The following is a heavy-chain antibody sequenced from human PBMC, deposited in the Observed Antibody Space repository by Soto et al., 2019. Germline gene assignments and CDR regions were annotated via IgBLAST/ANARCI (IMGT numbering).Heavy chain of an antibody. Sequence: GGSLRLSCAASGFTFSNYAMSWVRQAPGKGLEWVSGIRSSGSTTYHADSVKGRFTISRDNSKNTLYLQMNSLRAEDTAVYYCAKDGSSGIPYYFDYWGQGTLVTVSS. CDR2: IRSSGSTT. V-gene: IGHV3-23*01. CDR1: GFTFSNYA. J-gene: IGHJ4*02. D-gene: IGHD6-19*01. CDR3: AKDGSSGIPYYFDY.